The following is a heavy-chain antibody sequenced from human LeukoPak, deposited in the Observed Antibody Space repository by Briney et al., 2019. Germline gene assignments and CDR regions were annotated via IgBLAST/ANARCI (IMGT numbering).Heavy chain of an antibody. V-gene: IGHV3-66*01. CDR1: GFTFTTYS. D-gene: IGHD4-23*01. Sequence: GGSLRLSCEASGFTFTTYSMTWVRQAPGKGLEWVSVIYSGGSTHYADSVKGRFTISRDNSKNTLYLQMNSLRAEDTAVYYCASLYYGGNNFDYWGQGTLVTVSS. CDR3: ASLYYGGNNFDY. J-gene: IGHJ4*02. CDR2: IYSGGST.